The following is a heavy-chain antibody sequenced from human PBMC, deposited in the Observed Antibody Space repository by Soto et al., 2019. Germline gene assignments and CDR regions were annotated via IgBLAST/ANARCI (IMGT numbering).Heavy chain of an antibody. CDR2: IYYSGSI. V-gene: IGHV4-39*01. CDR3: ATTVDDFNAFDI. J-gene: IGHJ3*02. D-gene: IGHD2-21*02. CDR1: GGSISSSSYY. Sequence: SETLSLTCTVSGGSISSSSYYWGWIRQPPGKGLEWIGSIYYSGSIYYNPSLKSRVTISVDTSKNQFSLKLSSVTAADTAVYYCATTVDDFNAFDIWGQGTMVTVSS.